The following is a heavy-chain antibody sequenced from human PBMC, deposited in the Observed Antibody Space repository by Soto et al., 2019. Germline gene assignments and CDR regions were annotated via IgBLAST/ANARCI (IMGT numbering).Heavy chain of an antibody. V-gene: IGHV3-23*01. D-gene: IGHD3-10*01. CDR1: GFTFSSYA. CDR2: ISGSGGST. Sequence: GSLRLSCAASGFTFSSYAMSWVRQAPGKGLEWVSAISGSGGSTYYADSVKGRFTISRDNSKNTLYPQMNSLRAEDTAVYYCEKDPLEVRGVILTYFDYWGQGTLVTVSS. CDR3: EKDPLEVRGVILTYFDY. J-gene: IGHJ4*02.